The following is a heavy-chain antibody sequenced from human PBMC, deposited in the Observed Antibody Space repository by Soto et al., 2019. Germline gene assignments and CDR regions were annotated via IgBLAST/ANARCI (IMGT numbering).Heavy chain of an antibody. CDR2: IRSKANSYAT. Sequence: EVQLVESGGGLVQPGGSLKLSCAASGFTFSGSAMHWVRQASGKGLEWVGRIRSKANSYATAYAASVKGRFTISRDDSKNTAYLQMNSLTAEDTAVYYGTRANGVDIVATNPSYYYYYMDVWGKGTTVTVSS. J-gene: IGHJ6*03. D-gene: IGHD5-12*01. CDR3: TRANGVDIVATNPSYYYYYMDV. V-gene: IGHV3-73*01. CDR1: GFTFSGSA.